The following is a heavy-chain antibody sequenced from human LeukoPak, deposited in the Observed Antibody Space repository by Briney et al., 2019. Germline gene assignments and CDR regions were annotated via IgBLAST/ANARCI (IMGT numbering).Heavy chain of an antibody. CDR3: ARHSPGWMVRPYCFDS. Sequence: GESLKISCKGSGYSFTSYWIGWVRQMPGKGLEWMGFVYPGDSDSRYSPSFRGQVTISADKANSTAYLQWNSLKASDTAIYYCARHSPGWMVRPYCFDSWGQGTLVTVSS. CDR2: VYPGDSDS. V-gene: IGHV5-51*01. D-gene: IGHD3-10*01. CDR1: GYSFTSYW. J-gene: IGHJ4*02.